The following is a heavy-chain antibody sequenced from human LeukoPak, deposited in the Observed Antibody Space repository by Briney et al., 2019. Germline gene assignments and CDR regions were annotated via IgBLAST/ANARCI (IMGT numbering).Heavy chain of an antibody. CDR2: IIPIFGTA. CDR3: ARAELRFLEWLPTAWFDP. CDR1: GGTFSSSA. V-gene: IGHV1-69*05. Sequence: SVKVSCKASGGTFSSSAISWVRQAPGQGLEWMGGIIPIFGTANCAQKFQGRVTITTDESTSTAYMELSSLRSEDTAVYYCARAELRFLEWLPTAWFDPWGQGTLVTVSS. J-gene: IGHJ5*02. D-gene: IGHD3-3*01.